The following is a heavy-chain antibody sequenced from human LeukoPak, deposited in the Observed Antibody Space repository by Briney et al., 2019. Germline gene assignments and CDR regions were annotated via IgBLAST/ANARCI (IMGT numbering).Heavy chain of an antibody. CDR1: GFTFSSYW. J-gene: IGHJ4*02. CDR3: ARAPHYYDSSGYFTYFDY. V-gene: IGHV3-48*01. D-gene: IGHD3-22*01. CDR2: ISSSSSTI. Sequence: GGSLRLSCAASGFTFSSYWMSWVRQAPGKGLEWVSYISSSSSTIYYADSVKGRFTISRDNAKNSLYLQMNSLRAEDTAVYYCARAPHYYDSSGYFTYFDYWGQGTLVTVSS.